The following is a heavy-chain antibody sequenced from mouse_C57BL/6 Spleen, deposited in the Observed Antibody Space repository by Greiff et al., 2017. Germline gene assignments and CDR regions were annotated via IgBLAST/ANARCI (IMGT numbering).Heavy chain of an antibody. J-gene: IGHJ2*01. CDR1: GYTFTSYG. CDR2: IYPRSGNT. D-gene: IGHD6-1*01. Sequence: QVQLQQSGAELARPGASVKLSCTASGYTFTSYGISWVKQRTGQGLEWIGEIYPRSGNTYYNGKFKGKATLTADKSSSTAYMQLRSLTSEDAAVYICAELSAFDCDYWGQGTTLTVSS. CDR3: AELSAFDCDY. V-gene: IGHV1-81*01.